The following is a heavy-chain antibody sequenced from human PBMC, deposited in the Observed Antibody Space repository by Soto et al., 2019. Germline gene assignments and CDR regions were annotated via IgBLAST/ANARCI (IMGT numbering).Heavy chain of an antibody. CDR3: ARDRVESGYPEYFQH. Sequence: PGGSLRLSCAASGFTVSSTYMSWVRQAPGKGLEWVSVIYSGGSTYYADSVKGRFTISRDNSKNTLYLQMNSLRAEDTAVYYCARDRVESGYPEYFQHWGQGTLVTVSS. J-gene: IGHJ1*01. CDR2: IYSGGST. D-gene: IGHD3-22*01. CDR1: GFTVSSTY. V-gene: IGHV3-53*01.